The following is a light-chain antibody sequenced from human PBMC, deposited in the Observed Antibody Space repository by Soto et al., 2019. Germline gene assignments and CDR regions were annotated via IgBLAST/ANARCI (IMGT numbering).Light chain of an antibody. CDR2: EVS. Sequence: QSVLTQPASVSGSPGQSITISCTGTSSDVGGYNYVSWYQQHPGKAPKLMIYEVSNRPSGVSKRFSGSKSGNTASLTISGLQAEDEADYYCSSYRVVFGGGTKLTVL. J-gene: IGLJ2*01. V-gene: IGLV2-14*01. CDR3: SSYRVV. CDR1: SSDVGGYNY.